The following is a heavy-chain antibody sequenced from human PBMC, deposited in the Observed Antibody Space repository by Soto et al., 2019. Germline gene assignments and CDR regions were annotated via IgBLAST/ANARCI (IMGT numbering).Heavy chain of an antibody. CDR3: AREPATAKPEGVDF. CDR1: LYTFSDCY. J-gene: IGHJ4*02. D-gene: IGHD1-1*01. CDR2: INPNSGGT. V-gene: IGHV1-2*02. Sequence: SVKVSCNASLYTFSDCYIHWVRQAPGQGLEWMGWINPNSGGTKYAPKFQGGVTMTRDTSITTAYMELSRLRSGDTAVYYCAREPATAKPEGVDFWGQGTLVTVYS.